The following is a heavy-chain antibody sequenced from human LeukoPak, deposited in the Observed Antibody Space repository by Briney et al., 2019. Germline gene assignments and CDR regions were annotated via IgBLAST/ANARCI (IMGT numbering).Heavy chain of an antibody. J-gene: IGHJ4*02. CDR2: IYSGGST. D-gene: IGHD1-1*01. CDR1: GFTVSSNH. V-gene: IGHV3-53*01. CDR3: ARVPAGYN. Sequence: GGSLRLSCAASGFTVSSNHMSWVRQAPGKGLEWVSVIYSGGSTDYADSVKGRFTISRDILKNTLYLQMNSLRAEDTAVYYCARVPAGYNWGQGTLVTVSS.